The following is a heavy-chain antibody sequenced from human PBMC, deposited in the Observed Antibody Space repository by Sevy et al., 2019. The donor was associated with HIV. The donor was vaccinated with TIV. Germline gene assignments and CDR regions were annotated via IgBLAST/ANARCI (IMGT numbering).Heavy chain of an antibody. J-gene: IGHJ4*02. CDR3: GSGKADDYPVL. V-gene: IGHV4-31*03. Sequence: SETLSLTCTVSGGSISSGGYYWSWIRQHPGKGLEWIGYIYYSGSTYYNPSLKSRVTISVDTSKNQFSLKLSSVTAADTAVYYCGSGKADDYPVLWGQGTLVTVSS. CDR1: GGSISSGGYY. CDR2: IYYSGST. D-gene: IGHD4-17*01.